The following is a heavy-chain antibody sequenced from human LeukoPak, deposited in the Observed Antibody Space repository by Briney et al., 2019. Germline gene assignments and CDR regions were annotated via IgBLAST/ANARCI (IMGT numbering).Heavy chain of an antibody. J-gene: IGHJ4*02. V-gene: IGHV3-23*01. CDR3: AKDWIQFNRVFDCFDS. Sequence: GGSLRLSCATSGFPFETNAMSWVRQAPGKGLEWVATIGNTETFYADSVTGRFTISRDNAKNTVNLQMNRLRVEDTAIYYCAKDWIQFNRVFDCFDSWGQGTLVTVSS. D-gene: IGHD5-18*01. CDR2: IGNTET. CDR1: GFPFETNA.